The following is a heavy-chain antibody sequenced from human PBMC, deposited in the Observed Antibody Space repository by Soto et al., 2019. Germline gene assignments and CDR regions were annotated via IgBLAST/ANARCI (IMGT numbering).Heavy chain of an antibody. V-gene: IGHV3-23*01. CDR3: ARSRAMMASAGSFDY. J-gene: IGHJ4*02. CDR1: GFTFSSHV. D-gene: IGHD6-13*01. CDR2: ISTGGGST. Sequence: EVQLLESGGGLVQPGGSLRLSCAASGFTFSSHVMSWVRKAPGTGLEWVSGISTGGGSTDYADSVKGRFTISRASSTHAPPLPMKSLRAEETAVYYCARSRAMMASAGSFDYWGQGTLVTVSS.